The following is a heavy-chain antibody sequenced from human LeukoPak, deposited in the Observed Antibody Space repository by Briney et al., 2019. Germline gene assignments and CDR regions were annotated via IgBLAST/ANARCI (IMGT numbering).Heavy chain of an antibody. CDR2: IKQYGSQK. D-gene: IGHD4-17*01. CDR1: EFTFSSYW. V-gene: IGHV3-7*05. J-gene: IGHJ3*02. CDR3: ARDPTVTNFHDAFDI. Sequence: GGSLRLSCAASEFTFSSYWKNWVRQAPAKGLEWVATIKQYGSQKEYVDSAKGRFTISRDNAKNSLYLQMNSLRAEDTAVYYCARDPTVTNFHDAFDIWGQGTMVTVSS.